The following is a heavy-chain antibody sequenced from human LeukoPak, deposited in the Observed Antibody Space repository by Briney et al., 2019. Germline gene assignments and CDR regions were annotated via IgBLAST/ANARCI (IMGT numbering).Heavy chain of an antibody. V-gene: IGHV3-53*01. CDR2: LYAAGNT. D-gene: IGHD6-13*01. J-gene: IGHJ4*02. CDR3: ARGGIASAGETGDY. Sequence: WVRQAAGRGLEWXSVLYAAGNTYYADFVRGRFTISRDNSKNTLYLQMNNLRVDDTAMYFCARGGIASAGETGDYWGQGTLVTVSS.